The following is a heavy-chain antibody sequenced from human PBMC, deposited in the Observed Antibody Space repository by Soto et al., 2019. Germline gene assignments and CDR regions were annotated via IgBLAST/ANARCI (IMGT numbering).Heavy chain of an antibody. CDR2: IWYDGSNK. Sequence: PGGSLRLSCAASGFTFSSYGMHWVRQAPGKGLEWVAVIWYDGSNKYYADSVKGRFTISRDNSKNTLYLLMNSLRAEDTAVYYCARDLHLVAATEPFDYWGQGTLVTVSS. D-gene: IGHD2-15*01. CDR1: GFTFSSYG. J-gene: IGHJ4*02. CDR3: ARDLHLVAATEPFDY. V-gene: IGHV3-33*01.